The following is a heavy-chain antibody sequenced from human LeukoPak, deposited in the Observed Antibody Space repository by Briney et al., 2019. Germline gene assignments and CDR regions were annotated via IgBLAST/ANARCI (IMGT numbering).Heavy chain of an antibody. CDR3: ARDLPFEGVLEWLLEY. CDR1: GYTFTSFG. D-gene: IGHD3-3*01. Sequence: ASVKVSCKASGYTFTSFGITWVRQAPGQGLEWIGWISNFDAKTNYAQKFDGRVTMTTDSSTSTAYLELIRLKSDDTAVYYCARDLPFEGVLEWLLEYWGQGTLVTVSS. J-gene: IGHJ1*01. CDR2: ISNFDAKT. V-gene: IGHV1-18*04.